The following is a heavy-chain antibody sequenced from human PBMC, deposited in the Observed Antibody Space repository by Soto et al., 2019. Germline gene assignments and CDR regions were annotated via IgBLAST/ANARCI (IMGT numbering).Heavy chain of an antibody. V-gene: IGHV1-69*12. D-gene: IGHD2-2*01. Sequence: QVQLVQSGAEVKKPGSSVKVSCKASGGTFSSYAISWVRQAPGQGLEWMGGIIPIFGTANYAQKFQGRVTITADESTSTAYMELSSLRSEDTAVYYCARAGRYCISTSCYAFGFDYWGQGTLVTVSS. CDR1: GGTFSSYA. CDR2: IIPIFGTA. J-gene: IGHJ4*02. CDR3: ARAGRYCISTSCYAFGFDY.